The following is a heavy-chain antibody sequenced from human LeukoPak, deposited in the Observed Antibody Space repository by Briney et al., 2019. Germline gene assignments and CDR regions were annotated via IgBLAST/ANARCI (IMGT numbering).Heavy chain of an antibody. V-gene: IGHV3-11*01. D-gene: IGHD3-10*01. J-gene: IGHJ2*01. Sequence: GGSLRLSCAASGFTFSDYYMSWIRQAPGKGLEWVSYISSSGSTIYYADSVKGRFTISRDNAKNSLYLQMNSLRAEDTAVYYCARAPAQFITMVRGVTPGALDVWGRGILVTVSS. CDR3: ARAPAQFITMVRGVTPGALDV. CDR2: ISSSGSTI. CDR1: GFTFSDYY.